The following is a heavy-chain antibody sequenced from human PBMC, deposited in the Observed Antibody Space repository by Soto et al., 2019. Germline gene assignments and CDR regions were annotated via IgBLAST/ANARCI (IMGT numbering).Heavy chain of an antibody. V-gene: IGHV1-18*04. J-gene: IGHJ4*02. CDR1: GYTFTSYG. CDR3: ARNLFGEIIMGDY. D-gene: IGHD3-3*01. CDR2: ISTYSGNT. Sequence: ASVKVSCKASGYTFTSYGISWVRQAPGQGLEWMGWISTYSGNTDYAQKFQGRITMTTDTSTDTVYMELRSLRSDDTAVYFCARNLFGEIIMGDYWGQGTLVTVYS.